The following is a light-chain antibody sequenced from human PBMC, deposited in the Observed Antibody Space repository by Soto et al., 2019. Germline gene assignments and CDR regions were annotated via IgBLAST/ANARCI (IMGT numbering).Light chain of an antibody. CDR2: DAS. Sequence: EIVLTQSPGTLSLSPGEGATLSCRASQRISNSYLAWYQQKPGQAPRLLLYDASSRATGIPDRVSGSGSGTDFTLTISRLEPEDFAVYYCQQYARPPYAFGQGTKVDIK. V-gene: IGKV3-20*01. CDR1: QRISNSY. CDR3: QQYARPPYA. J-gene: IGKJ2*01.